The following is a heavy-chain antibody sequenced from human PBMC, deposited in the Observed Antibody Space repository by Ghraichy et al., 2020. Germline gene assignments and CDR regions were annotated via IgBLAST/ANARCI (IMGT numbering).Heavy chain of an antibody. CDR3: ARLKAITGTTDYFDY. CDR1: SGSISTSGSISSDY. D-gene: IGHD1-20*01. CDR2: IYYSGRT. J-gene: IGHJ4*02. Sequence: SETLSLTCNVSSGSISTSGSISSDYWSWIRQPPGKGLEWIGYIYYSGRTNYNPSLKSRVTISVDTSKNQFSLKLISLTAADTAVYYCARLKAITGTTDYFDYWGQGTLVNVSS. V-gene: IGHV4-61*01.